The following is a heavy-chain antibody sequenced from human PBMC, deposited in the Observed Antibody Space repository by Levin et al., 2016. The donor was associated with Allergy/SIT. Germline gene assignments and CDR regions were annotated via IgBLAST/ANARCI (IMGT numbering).Heavy chain of an antibody. J-gene: IGHJ6*02. D-gene: IGHD6-13*01. V-gene: IGHV5-51*01. Sequence: GESLKISCKGSGYSFTSYWIGWVRQMPGKGLEWMGIIYPGDSDTRYSPSFQGQVTISADKSISTAYLQWSSLKASDTAMYYCARGEQQLVRSYYYYGMDVWGQGTTVTVSS. CDR2: IYPGDSDT. CDR1: GYSFTSYW. CDR3: ARGEQQLVRSYYYYGMDV.